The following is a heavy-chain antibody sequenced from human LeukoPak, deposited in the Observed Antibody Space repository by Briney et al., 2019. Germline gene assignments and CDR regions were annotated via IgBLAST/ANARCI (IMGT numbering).Heavy chain of an antibody. CDR1: GLTFSGYA. D-gene: IGHD2-15*01. Sequence: GGSLRLSCAASGLTFSGYAMSWVRQAPGKGLEWVSVMSGSDGSTYYADPVKGRFTISRDNSKNTLYLQMNSLRAEDTAVYYCAKVLGVAAKYYSDFWGQGTLVTVSS. CDR2: MSGSDGST. J-gene: IGHJ4*02. CDR3: AKVLGVAAKYYSDF. V-gene: IGHV3-23*01.